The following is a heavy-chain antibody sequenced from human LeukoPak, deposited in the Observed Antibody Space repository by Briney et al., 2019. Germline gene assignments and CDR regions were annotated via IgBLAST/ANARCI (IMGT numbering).Heavy chain of an antibody. J-gene: IGHJ4*02. Sequence: GGSLRLSCVASGFTFTRYWMHWVRQVPGEGLDWVSRINEDGSITTHADSMRGRFTISRDNARDTLYLQMNSLRSEDTAVYYCARDLGGIAGSWGQGTLVTVSS. V-gene: IGHV3-74*01. CDR2: INEDGSIT. D-gene: IGHD1-26*01. CDR1: GFTFTRYW. CDR3: ARDLGGIAGS.